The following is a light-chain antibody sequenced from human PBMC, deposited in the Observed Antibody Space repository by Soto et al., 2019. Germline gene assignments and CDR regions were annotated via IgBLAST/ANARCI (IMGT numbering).Light chain of an antibody. CDR3: QQYDKWPLT. CDR2: GAS. Sequence: EIVMTQSPATPSVSPGEGATLSCRTSPSVDSNLAWYQQKPGQAPRLLIFGASTRATGIPARFSGSGSGTDFTLTISSLQSEDFAVYICQQYDKWPLTFGGGTKVDIK. J-gene: IGKJ4*01. V-gene: IGKV3D-15*01. CDR1: PSVDSN.